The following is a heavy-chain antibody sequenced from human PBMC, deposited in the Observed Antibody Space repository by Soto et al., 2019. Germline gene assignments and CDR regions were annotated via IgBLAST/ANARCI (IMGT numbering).Heavy chain of an antibody. Sequence: QLQLRESGPGLVKPSETLSLTCTVSGGSISDSDYHWGWIRQPPGKGLEWIGSLSRSGSTYHSASLKSRVTTPVAPSKNQFSLNLGSVTAADTAVYYCARHRGPTGPNYWGQGTLVTVSS. CDR1: GGSISDSDYH. CDR3: ARHRGPTGPNY. D-gene: IGHD3-10*01. J-gene: IGHJ4*02. V-gene: IGHV4-39*01. CDR2: LSRSGST.